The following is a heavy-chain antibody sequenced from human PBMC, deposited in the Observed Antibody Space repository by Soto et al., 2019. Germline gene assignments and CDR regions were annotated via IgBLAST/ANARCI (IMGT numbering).Heavy chain of an antibody. CDR1: GFTFISYS. D-gene: IGHD3-3*01. Sequence: LRLSCAASGFTFISYSMNWVRHDPGKGLEWVSSISSSSSYIYYADSVKGRFSISRDTSQSTLYLQMNSLRADDTAMYYCARWSYLDYWGQCTRVTVSS. J-gene: IGHJ4*02. CDR3: ARWSYLDY. CDR2: ISSSSSYI. V-gene: IGHV3-21*04.